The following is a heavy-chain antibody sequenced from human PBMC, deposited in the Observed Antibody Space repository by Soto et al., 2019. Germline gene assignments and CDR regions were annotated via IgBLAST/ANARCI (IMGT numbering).Heavy chain of an antibody. V-gene: IGHV1-69*01. CDR2: IIPIFGTA. Sequence: QVQLVQSGAEVKKPGSSVKVSCKASGGTFSSYAISWVRQAPGQGLEWMGGIIPIFGTANYAQKFQGRGTITADESTSTANMELSSLGSEDTAVYYCAGSPSSQYYFDYWGQGTLVTVSS. CDR3: AGSPSSQYYFDY. J-gene: IGHJ4*02. CDR1: GGTFSSYA.